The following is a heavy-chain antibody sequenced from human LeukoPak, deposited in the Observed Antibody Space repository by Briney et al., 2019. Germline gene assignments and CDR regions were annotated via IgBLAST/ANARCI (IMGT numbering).Heavy chain of an antibody. Sequence: GGSLRLSCAASGFNFSNYGMLWVRQAPDKGLEWVAIISFDGSNKYYADSVKGRFTISRDNSKNALYLQMNSLRAEDTAVYYCAKDERYYFDYWGQGTLVTVSS. CDR2: ISFDGSNK. J-gene: IGHJ4*02. CDR3: AKDERYYFDY. D-gene: IGHD5-24*01. CDR1: GFNFSNYG. V-gene: IGHV3-30*18.